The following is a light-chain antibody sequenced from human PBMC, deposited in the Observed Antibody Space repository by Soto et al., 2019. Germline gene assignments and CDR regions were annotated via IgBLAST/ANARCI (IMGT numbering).Light chain of an antibody. J-gene: IGKJ1*01. V-gene: IGKV3-15*01. Sequence: EIVMTQSPATLSVSPGERATLSCRASQSVSSNLAWYQQKPGQAPRLLIYGASTRATGIPARFSGSGSGTAFPLTISSLQSEDFAVYYCQHYNNWPPWTFGQGTKVEIQ. CDR1: QSVSSN. CDR2: GAS. CDR3: QHYNNWPPWT.